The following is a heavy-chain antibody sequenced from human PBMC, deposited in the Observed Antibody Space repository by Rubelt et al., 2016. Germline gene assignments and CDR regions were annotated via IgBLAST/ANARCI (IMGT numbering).Heavy chain of an antibody. CDR1: GGSVSGYY. Sequence: QVQLQQWGAGLLKPSEPLSLTCAVYGGSVSGYYWSWIRQPPGKGLEWIGEINHSGSTNYNPSLKSRVPISVDTSKNQFSLKLSSVTAADTAVYYCATGTTVTTGLAYWGQGTLVTVSS. V-gene: IGHV4-34*01. D-gene: IGHD4-17*01. J-gene: IGHJ4*02. CDR3: ATGTTVTTGLAY. CDR2: INHSGST.